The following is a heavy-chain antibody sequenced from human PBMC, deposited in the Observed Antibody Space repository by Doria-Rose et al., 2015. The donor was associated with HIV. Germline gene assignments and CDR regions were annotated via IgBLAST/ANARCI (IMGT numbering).Heavy chain of an antibody. Sequence: AVFGGSFSGYYWSWIRQPPGKGLEWIGEINHSGSTNYKTSLKSRVTISLDTSKNLFSLKLSSVTAADTAVYYCARGLLRGGWNDVDYYYGMDVWGQGTTVTVSS. CDR1: GGSFSGYY. V-gene: IGHV4-34*01. D-gene: IGHD1-1*01. CDR3: ARGLLRGGWNDVDYYYGMDV. J-gene: IGHJ6*02. CDR2: INHSGST.